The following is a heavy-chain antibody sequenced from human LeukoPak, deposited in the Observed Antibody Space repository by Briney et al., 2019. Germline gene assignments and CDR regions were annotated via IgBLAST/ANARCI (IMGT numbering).Heavy chain of an antibody. V-gene: IGHV1-2*02. CDR3: ARGPPIVAKDLVDY. CDR1: GYTFTDYY. Sequence: ASVKVPYQPSGYTFTDYYMLWVRQAPGQGLEWMGWINPKSGGTIYAQKFQGRVTMTRDTSISTAYMELSSLKSDDTAVYYCARGPPIVAKDLVDYWGQGPLVTVSS. J-gene: IGHJ4*02. CDR2: INPKSGGT. D-gene: IGHD5-12*01.